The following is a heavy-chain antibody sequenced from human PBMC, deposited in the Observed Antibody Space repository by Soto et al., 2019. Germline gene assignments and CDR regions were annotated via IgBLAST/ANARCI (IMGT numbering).Heavy chain of an antibody. V-gene: IGHV4-59*01. CDR2: IYYSGST. CDR3: ARDLVAYSSGWYDY. Sequence: SETLSLTCTVSGGSISSYYWSWIRQPPGKGLEWIGYIYYSGSTNYNPSLKSRVTISVDTSKNQFSLKLSSVTAADTAVYYCARDLVAYSSGWYDYWGQGTLVTVSS. CDR1: GGSISSYY. D-gene: IGHD6-19*01. J-gene: IGHJ4*02.